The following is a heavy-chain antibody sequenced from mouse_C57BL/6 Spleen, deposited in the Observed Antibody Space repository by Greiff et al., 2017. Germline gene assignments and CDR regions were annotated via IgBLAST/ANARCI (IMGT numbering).Heavy chain of an antibody. CDR1: GFTFSSYG. Sequence: EVKLMESGGDLVKPGGSLKLSCAASGFTFSSYGMSWVRQTPDKRLEWVATISSGGSYTYYPDSVKGRFTISRDNAKNTLYLQMSSLKSEDTAMDYCASYGYDGDYFDYWGQGTTLTVSS. D-gene: IGHD2-2*01. V-gene: IGHV5-6*01. CDR3: ASYGYDGDYFDY. CDR2: ISSGGSYT. J-gene: IGHJ2*01.